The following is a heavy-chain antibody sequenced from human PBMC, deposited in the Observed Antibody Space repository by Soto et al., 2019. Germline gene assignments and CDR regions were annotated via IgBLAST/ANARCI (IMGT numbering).Heavy chain of an antibody. V-gene: IGHV5-10-1*01. D-gene: IGHD3-16*01. J-gene: IGHJ6*02. CDR2: IDPTDSYT. CDR1: GYNFITDW. CDR3: ARLSRASFALDV. Sequence: PGESLKISCKGPGYNFITDWISWVRQMPGKGLERMGRIDPTDSYTKYSPSFEGHVTISADKSISTAYLQWSSLKASDSAVYYCARLSRASFALDVWGQGTTVTVSS.